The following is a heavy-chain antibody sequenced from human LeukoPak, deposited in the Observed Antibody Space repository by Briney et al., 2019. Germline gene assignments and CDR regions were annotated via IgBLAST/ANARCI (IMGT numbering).Heavy chain of an antibody. CDR2: MNPNSGNT. Sequence: GASVKVSCKASGYTFTSCDINWVRQATGQGLEWMGWMNPNSGNTGYAQKFQGRVTMTRNTSISTAYMELSSLRSEDTAVYYCVVAATRYYFDYWGQGTLVTVSS. J-gene: IGHJ4*02. V-gene: IGHV1-8*01. CDR3: VVAATRYYFDY. CDR1: GYTFTSCD. D-gene: IGHD2-15*01.